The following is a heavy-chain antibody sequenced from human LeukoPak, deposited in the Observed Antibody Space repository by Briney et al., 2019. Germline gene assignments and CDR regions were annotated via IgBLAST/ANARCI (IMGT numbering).Heavy chain of an antibody. CDR2: IWYDGSNK. J-gene: IGHJ4*02. Sequence: GRSLRLSCAASGFTFSSYAMNWVRQAPGKGLEWVAVIWYDGSNKYYADSVKGRFTISRDNPKNTVYLQMNSLRAEDTAVYYCARAKRSGFDYWGQGTLVTVSS. V-gene: IGHV3-33*01. CDR3: ARAKRSGFDY. CDR1: GFTFSSYA.